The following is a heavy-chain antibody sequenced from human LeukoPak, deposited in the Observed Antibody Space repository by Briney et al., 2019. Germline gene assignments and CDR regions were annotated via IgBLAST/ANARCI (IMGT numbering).Heavy chain of an antibody. CDR1: GFTFSGYS. J-gene: IGHJ6*02. CDR2: IYSGGST. CDR3: ARDRAPDTAMAYYYYGMDV. V-gene: IGHV3-53*01. D-gene: IGHD5-18*01. Sequence: GGSLRLSCAASGFTFSGYSMNWVRQAPGKGLEWVSVIYSGGSTYYADSVKGRFTISRDNSKNTLYLQMNSLRAEDTAVYYCARDRAPDTAMAYYYYGMDVWGQGTTVTVSS.